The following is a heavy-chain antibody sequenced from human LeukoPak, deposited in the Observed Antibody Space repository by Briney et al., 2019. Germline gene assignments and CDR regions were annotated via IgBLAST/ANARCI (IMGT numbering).Heavy chain of an antibody. J-gene: IGHJ4*02. V-gene: IGHV3-53*01. Sequence: GGSLRLSCVASGFTVSNKYMSWVRQAPGKGLEWVSVLYNAGSTYYADSVKGRFTIPRDNSKNTLYLLMNSLRAEDTAVYYCARGVGSGSRLRAGDYWGQGTLVTVSS. CDR1: GFTVSNKY. CDR3: ARGVGSGSRLRAGDY. D-gene: IGHD1-26*01. CDR2: LYNAGST.